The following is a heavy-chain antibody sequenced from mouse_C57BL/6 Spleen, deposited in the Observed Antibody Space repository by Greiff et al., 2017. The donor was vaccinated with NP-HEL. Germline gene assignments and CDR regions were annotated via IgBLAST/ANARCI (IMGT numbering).Heavy chain of an antibody. V-gene: IGHV7-3*01. CDR2: IRNKANGYTT. CDR1: GFTFTDYY. D-gene: IGHD4-1*01. CDR3: ARLANWGDY. Sequence: EVKLVESGGGLVQPGGSLSLSCAASGFTFTDYYMSWVRQPPGKALEWLGFIRNKANGYTTEYSASVKGRFTISRDNSQSILYLQMNALRAEDRATYYCARLANWGDYWGQGTTLTVSS. J-gene: IGHJ2*01.